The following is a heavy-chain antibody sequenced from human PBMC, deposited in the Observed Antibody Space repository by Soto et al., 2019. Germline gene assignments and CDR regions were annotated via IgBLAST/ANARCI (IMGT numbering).Heavy chain of an antibody. V-gene: IGHV4-34*02. D-gene: IGHD3-3*01. CDR3: AIRITVFGLLIPPFDP. Sequence: QVHLQQWGAGLLKPSETLSLTCAVYGGSVNGYYWNWIRQPPGKGLEWIGEINHTGGTHYNPSLKVRVTMSVDTSKNQFSLWLSSVAEADTAIYYCAIRITVFGLLIPPFDPWGQGTQVTVSS. CDR2: INHTGGT. J-gene: IGHJ5*02. CDR1: GGSVNGYY.